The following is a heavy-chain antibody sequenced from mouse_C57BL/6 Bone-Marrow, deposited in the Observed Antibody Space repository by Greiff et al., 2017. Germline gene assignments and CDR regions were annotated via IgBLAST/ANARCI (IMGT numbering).Heavy chain of an antibody. Sequence: EVKLVESGGDLVKPGGSLKLSCAASGFTFSSYGMSWVRQTPDKRLEWVATISSGGSYTYYPDSVKVRFTISRDNAKNTLYLQMSSLKSEDTAMYYCARHGWEFAYWGQGTLVTVSA. CDR1: GFTFSSYG. D-gene: IGHD4-1*01. J-gene: IGHJ3*01. CDR3: ARHGWEFAY. V-gene: IGHV5-6*02. CDR2: ISSGGSYT.